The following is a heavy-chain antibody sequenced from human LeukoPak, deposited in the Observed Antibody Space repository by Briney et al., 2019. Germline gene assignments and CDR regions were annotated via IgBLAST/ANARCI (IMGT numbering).Heavy chain of an antibody. D-gene: IGHD6-13*01. Sequence: SETLSITCAVYGGSFSGYYWSWIRQPPGKGLEWIGEINHSGSTNYNPSLKSRVTISVDTSKNQFSLKLSSVTAADTAVYYCARGNPYSSSWYYFEYWGQGTLVTVSS. V-gene: IGHV4-34*01. CDR2: INHSGST. CDR3: ARGNPYSSSWYYFEY. J-gene: IGHJ4*02. CDR1: GGSFSGYY.